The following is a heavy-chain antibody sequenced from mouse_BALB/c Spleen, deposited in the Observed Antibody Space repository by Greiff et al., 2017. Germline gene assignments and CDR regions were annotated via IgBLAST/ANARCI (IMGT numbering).Heavy chain of an antibody. CDR2: IDPANGNT. V-gene: IGHV14-3*02. Sequence: VQLQQSGAELVKPGASVKLSCTASGFNIKDTYMHWVKQRPEQGLEWIGRIDPANGNTKYDPKFQCKATITADTSSNTAYLQLSSLTSEDTAVYYCGTYDYDGDYYAMDYWGQGTSVTVSS. CDR1: GFNIKDTY. D-gene: IGHD2-4*01. CDR3: GTYDYDGDYYAMDY. J-gene: IGHJ4*01.